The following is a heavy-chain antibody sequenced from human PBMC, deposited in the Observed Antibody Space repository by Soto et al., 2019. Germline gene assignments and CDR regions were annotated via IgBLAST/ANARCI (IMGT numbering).Heavy chain of an antibody. CDR2: IYYSGST. Sequence: QVQLQESGPGLVKPSQTLSLTCTVSGGSISSGDYYWSWIRQPPGKGLEWIGYIYYSGSTYYNPSLKRRVTISVDASKNQFSLKLSSVTAADTAVYYCAWNPLYGNAFDIWGQGTMVTVSS. V-gene: IGHV4-30-4*01. CDR1: GGSISSGDYY. D-gene: IGHD1-1*01. CDR3: AWNPLYGNAFDI. J-gene: IGHJ3*02.